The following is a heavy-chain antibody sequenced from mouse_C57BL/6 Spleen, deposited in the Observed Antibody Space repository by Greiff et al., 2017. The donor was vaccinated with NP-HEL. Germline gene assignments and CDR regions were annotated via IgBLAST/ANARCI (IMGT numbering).Heavy chain of an antibody. Sequence: QVQLKESGAELVRPGASVTLSCKASGYTFTDYEMHWVKQTPVHGLEWIGAIDPETGGTAYNQKFKGKAILTADKSSSTAYMELRSLTSEDSAVYYCTRRDGNYAALDYWGQGTTLTVSS. D-gene: IGHD2-1*01. CDR3: TRRDGNYAALDY. CDR2: IDPETGGT. CDR1: GYTFTDYE. V-gene: IGHV1-15*01. J-gene: IGHJ2*01.